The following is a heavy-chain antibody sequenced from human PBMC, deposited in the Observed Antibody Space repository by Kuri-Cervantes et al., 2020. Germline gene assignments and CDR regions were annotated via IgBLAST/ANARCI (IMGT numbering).Heavy chain of an antibody. V-gene: IGHV1-18*01. J-gene: IGHJ1*01. D-gene: IGHD6-19*01. CDR3: ARDAPYSSGWYVYFQH. CDR2: ISAHNGDT. CDR1: GYTFTSYD. Sequence: ASVKVSCKASGYTFTSYDINWVRQATGQGLEWMGWISAHNGDTNYAQKVQGRVTMTTDTSTSTAYMELRSLRSDDTAVYYCARDAPYSSGWYVYFQHWGQGTLVTVSS.